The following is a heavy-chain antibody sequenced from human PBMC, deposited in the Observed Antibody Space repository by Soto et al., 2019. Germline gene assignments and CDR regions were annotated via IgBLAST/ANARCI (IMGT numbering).Heavy chain of an antibody. J-gene: IGHJ1*01. CDR3: ARRGYCNGGACLHFQY. D-gene: IGHD2-8*02. Sequence: EVQVLESGGGLEQPGGSLRLSCTASGFTFSTYAMNWVRQAPGKGLEWVSTISGDTRSTYYADSVKGRFTVSRDNSRNTVYLQMNSLRVEDTALYYCARRGYCNGGACLHFQYWGQGTLVAVSS. CDR2: ISGDTRST. V-gene: IGHV3-23*01. CDR1: GFTFSTYA.